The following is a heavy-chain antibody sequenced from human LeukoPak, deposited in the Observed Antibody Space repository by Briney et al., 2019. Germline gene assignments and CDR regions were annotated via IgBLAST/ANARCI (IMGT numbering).Heavy chain of an antibody. V-gene: IGHV3-23*01. Sequence: GGSLRLSCAASGFTFSNYGMSWVRQAPGKGLEWVSVISGSGANTYYADSVKGRFTISRDKNTLYLQMNSLRAEDTAVYYCARGHHAFDYWGQGTLVTVSS. CDR2: ISGSGANT. CDR3: ARGHHAFDY. J-gene: IGHJ4*02. CDR1: GFTFSNYG.